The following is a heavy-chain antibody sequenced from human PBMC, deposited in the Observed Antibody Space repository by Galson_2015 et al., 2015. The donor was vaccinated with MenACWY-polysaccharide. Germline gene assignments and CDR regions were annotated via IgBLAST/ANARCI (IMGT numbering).Heavy chain of an antibody. D-gene: IGHD4-17*01. Sequence: SVKVSCKASGYTFTTHGIPWVRQAPGQGLEWIGRISPDNGNTNYAQNLKDRVTMTTDTSTNTAYMELRSLRSDDTAVYYCARSWPMVTTHLDYWGQGTLVTVSS. CDR1: GYTFTTHG. J-gene: IGHJ4*02. CDR3: ARSWPMVTTHLDY. V-gene: IGHV1-18*01. CDR2: ISPDNGNT.